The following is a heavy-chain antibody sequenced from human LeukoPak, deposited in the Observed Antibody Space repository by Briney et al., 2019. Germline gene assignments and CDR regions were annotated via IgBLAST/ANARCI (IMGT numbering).Heavy chain of an antibody. D-gene: IGHD3-22*01. CDR1: GFTFSDYS. V-gene: IGHV3-21*01. J-gene: IGHJ6*02. CDR2: ISSSSSYM. Sequence: GGSLRLSCAASGFTFSDYSMNWVRQAPGKGLEWVSSISSSSSYMYYADSVKGRFTISRDNAKSLLYLQMNNLRAEDTAVYYCARGEYYYDSSGYRIGPRGYYYGMDVWGQGTTVTVSS. CDR3: ARGEYYYDSSGYRIGPRGYYYGMDV.